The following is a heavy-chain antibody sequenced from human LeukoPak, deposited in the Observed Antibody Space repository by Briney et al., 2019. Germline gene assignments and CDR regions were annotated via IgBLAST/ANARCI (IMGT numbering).Heavy chain of an antibody. CDR1: GYTFTSYA. Sequence: ASVKVSCKASGYTFTSYAMNWVRQAPGQGLEWMGWINTNTGNPTYAQGFTGRFVFSLDTSVSTAYLQISSLKAEDTAVYYCARDSIAARPDYYYYYMDVWGKGTTVTVSS. D-gene: IGHD6-6*01. CDR2: INTNTGNP. J-gene: IGHJ6*03. CDR3: ARDSIAARPDYYYYYMDV. V-gene: IGHV7-4-1*02.